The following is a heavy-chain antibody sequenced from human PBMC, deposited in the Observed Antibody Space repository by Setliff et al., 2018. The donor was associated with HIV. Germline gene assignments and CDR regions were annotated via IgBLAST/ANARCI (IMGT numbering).Heavy chain of an antibody. V-gene: IGHV3-9*01. Sequence: PGGSLRLSCVGSGFTFDDYAMHWVRQAPGKGLEWVSAINWNSGSIGYAVSVMGRFTVSRDNAKNSLYLQMNSLRTEDTASYYCVKGDCTSSSCELESWGQGTLVTVSS. CDR2: INWNSGSI. D-gene: IGHD2-2*01. J-gene: IGHJ4*02. CDR3: VKGDCTSSSCELES. CDR1: GFTFDDYA.